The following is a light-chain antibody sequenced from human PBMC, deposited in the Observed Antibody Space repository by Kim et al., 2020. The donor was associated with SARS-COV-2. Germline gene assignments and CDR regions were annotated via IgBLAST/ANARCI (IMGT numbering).Light chain of an antibody. CDR2: EVS. V-gene: IGLV2-23*02. CDR3: CSYVV. Sequence: SGSPGHSITISCTGTSSDVGSYNLVSWYQQHPGKAPKLMIYEVSKRPSGVSNRFSGSKSGNTASLTISGLQAEDEADYYCCSYVVFGGGTQLTVL. CDR1: SSDVGSYNL. J-gene: IGLJ2*01.